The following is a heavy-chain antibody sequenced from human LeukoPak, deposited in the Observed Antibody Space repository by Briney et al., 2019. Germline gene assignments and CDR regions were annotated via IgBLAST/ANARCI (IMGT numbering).Heavy chain of an antibody. J-gene: IGHJ6*03. CDR2: IDYSEST. D-gene: IGHD2-8*01. CDR1: GGYFSSSSHY. CDR3: ARHGEGVYTDYVNPEKPNYYMDV. Sequence: SETLSLTCAVSGGYFSSSSHYWGWIRQPPGKGLEWIGSIDYSESTYPNPSLKSRVTITGDTSKNQFSLKLSSVTAADTAVYYCARHGEGVYTDYVNPEKPNYYMDVWGKGTTVIVSS. V-gene: IGHV4-39*01.